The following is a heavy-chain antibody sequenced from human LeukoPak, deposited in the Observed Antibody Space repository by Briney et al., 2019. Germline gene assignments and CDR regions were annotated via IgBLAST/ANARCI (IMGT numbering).Heavy chain of an antibody. D-gene: IGHD3-3*01. V-gene: IGHV4-39*07. Sequence: PSETLSLTCTVSGGSISSGDYYWSWIRQPPGKGLEWIGEINHSGSTNYNPSLKSRVTISVDTSKNQFSLKLSSVTAADTAVYYCARGGRITIFGVARKADYWGQGTLVTVSS. CDR1: GGSISSGDYY. J-gene: IGHJ4*02. CDR3: ARGGRITIFGVARKADY. CDR2: INHSGST.